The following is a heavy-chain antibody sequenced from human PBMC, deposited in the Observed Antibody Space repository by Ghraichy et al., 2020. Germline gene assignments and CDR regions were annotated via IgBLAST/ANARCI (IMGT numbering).Heavy chain of an antibody. Sequence: SVKVSCKASGGTFSSYAISWVRQAPGQGLEWMGGIIPIFGTANYAQKFQGRVTITADESTSTAYMELSSMRSEDTAVYYCARDYWEDISRFFDYWGQGTLVTVSS. CDR3: ARDYWEDISRFFDY. D-gene: IGHD1-26*01. V-gene: IGHV1-69*13. CDR2: IIPIFGTA. J-gene: IGHJ4*02. CDR1: GGTFSSYA.